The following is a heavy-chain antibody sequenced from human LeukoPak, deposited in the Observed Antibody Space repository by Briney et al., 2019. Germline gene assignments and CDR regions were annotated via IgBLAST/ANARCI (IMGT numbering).Heavy chain of an antibody. Sequence: GGSLRLSCAASGFTFSSYEMNWVRQAPGKGLEWVSYISSSGSTIYYADSVKGRFTISRDSAKNSLYLQMSSLRAEDTAVYYCARRIKTNISGSLGYWGQGTLVTVSS. CDR1: GFTFSSYE. CDR2: ISSSGSTI. J-gene: IGHJ4*02. V-gene: IGHV3-48*03. D-gene: IGHD2/OR15-2a*01. CDR3: ARRIKTNISGSLGY.